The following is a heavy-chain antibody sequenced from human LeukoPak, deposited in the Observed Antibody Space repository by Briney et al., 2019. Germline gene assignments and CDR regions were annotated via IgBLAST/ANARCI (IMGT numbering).Heavy chain of an antibody. Sequence: GGSLRLSCAASGFTFSSYGMHWVRQAPGKGLEWVAFIRYDGSNKYYADSVKGRFTISRDNPKNTLYLQMNSLRAEDTALYYCAKWGCSGSDCYPFDYWGQGTLVTVSS. CDR3: AKWGCSGSDCYPFDY. D-gene: IGHD2-15*01. CDR2: IRYDGSNK. CDR1: GFTFSSYG. J-gene: IGHJ4*02. V-gene: IGHV3-30*02.